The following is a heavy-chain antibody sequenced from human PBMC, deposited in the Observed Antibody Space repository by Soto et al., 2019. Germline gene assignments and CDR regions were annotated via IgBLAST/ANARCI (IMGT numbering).Heavy chain of an antibody. Sequence: QLQLQESGSGLVKPSQTLSLTCAVSGGSISSGGYSWSWIRQPPGKGLEWIGYFSNSGSTYYNPSLNSRVTISVDRSKNQFSLKLSSVTAADTAVYYCARGGLLPDYWGQGTLVTVSS. CDR2: FSNSGST. D-gene: IGHD6-19*01. J-gene: IGHJ4*02. V-gene: IGHV4-30-2*01. CDR1: GGSISSGGYS. CDR3: ARGGLLPDY.